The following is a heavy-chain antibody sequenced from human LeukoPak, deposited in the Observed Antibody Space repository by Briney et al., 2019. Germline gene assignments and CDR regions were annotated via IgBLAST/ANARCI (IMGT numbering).Heavy chain of an antibody. Sequence: TGGSLRLSCVVSGFTFSESWMSWVRQAPGKGLGWVASLNLDGSDKYYVGSVKGRFTISRDNAKNSLYLQMDSLRVEDTAVYYCAKGKRYPDYWGQGTLVTVSS. V-gene: IGHV3-7*03. D-gene: IGHD1-1*01. CDR1: GFTFSESW. CDR2: LNLDGSDK. J-gene: IGHJ4*02. CDR3: AKGKRYPDY.